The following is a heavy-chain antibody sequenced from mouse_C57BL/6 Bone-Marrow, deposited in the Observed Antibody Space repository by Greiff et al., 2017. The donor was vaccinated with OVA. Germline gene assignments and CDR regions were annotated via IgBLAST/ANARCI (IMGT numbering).Heavy chain of an antibody. CDR1: GYTFTDYN. V-gene: IGHV1-18*01. CDR3: ARGGYYDYDGGAWFAY. CDR2: INSNNGGT. J-gene: IGHJ3*01. D-gene: IGHD2-4*01. Sequence: SGPELAKPGASVKIPCKASGYTFTDYNMDWVKQSHGKSLEWIGDINSNNGGTIYNQKFKGKATLTVDNSSSTAYMELRSLTSEDTAVYYCARGGYYDYDGGAWFAYWGQGTLVTVSA.